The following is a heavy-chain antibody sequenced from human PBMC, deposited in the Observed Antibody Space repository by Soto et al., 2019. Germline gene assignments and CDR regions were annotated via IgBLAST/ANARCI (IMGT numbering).Heavy chain of an antibody. D-gene: IGHD2-2*01. V-gene: IGHV1-69*06. J-gene: IGHJ5*02. CDR1: GGTFSSYA. CDR3: ARMGGKGVPAAMNWFDP. Sequence: QVQLVQSGAEVKKPGSSVKVSCKASGGTFSSYAISWVRQAPGQGLEWMGGIIPIFGTANYAQKFQGRVTITADKSTSTAYMELSSLRSEDTAVYYCARMGGKGVPAAMNWFDPWGQGTLVTVSS. CDR2: IIPIFGTA.